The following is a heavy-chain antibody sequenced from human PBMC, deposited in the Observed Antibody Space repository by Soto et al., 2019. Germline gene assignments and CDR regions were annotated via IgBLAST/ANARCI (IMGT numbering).Heavy chain of an antibody. V-gene: IGHV3-30-3*01. CDR2: ISSDASHR. CDR3: VRWERGTSVENTVHYFDY. J-gene: IGHJ4*02. D-gene: IGHD4-17*01. CDR1: GFTFTTYT. Sequence: GGSLRLSCVASGFTFTTYTFHWVRQAPGKGLEWVAVISSDASHRYYADSVKDRFTISRDNSKNIVYLEMNSLRVDDTAVYYCVRWERGTSVENTVHYFDYWGQGALVTVSS.